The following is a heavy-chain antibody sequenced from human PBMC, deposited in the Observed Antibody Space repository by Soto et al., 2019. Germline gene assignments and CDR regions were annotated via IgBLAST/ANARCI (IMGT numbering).Heavy chain of an antibody. CDR3: GKGAISMVRGGIWLAAYYFDY. Sequence: PGGSLRLSCAASGFTFSSYAMSWVRQAPGKGLEWVSAISGSGGSTYYADSVKGRFTISRDNSKNTLYLQMNSLRAEDTAVYYCGKGAISMVRGGIWLAAYYFDYWGQGTLVTVSS. D-gene: IGHD3-10*01. J-gene: IGHJ4*02. V-gene: IGHV3-23*01. CDR2: ISGSGGST. CDR1: GFTFSSYA.